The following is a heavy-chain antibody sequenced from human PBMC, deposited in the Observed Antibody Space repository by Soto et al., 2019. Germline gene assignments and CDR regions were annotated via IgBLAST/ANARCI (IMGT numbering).Heavy chain of an antibody. J-gene: IGHJ4*02. Sequence: ASVKVSCKASGYTFTGYYMHWVRQAPGQGLEWMGWINPNSGGTNYAQKFQGWVTMTRDTSISTAYMELSRLRSDDTAVYYCGRDRVDIYSSGWYYFDYWGQGTLVTVSS. CDR1: GYTFTGYY. D-gene: IGHD6-19*01. V-gene: IGHV1-2*04. CDR3: GRDRVDIYSSGWYYFDY. CDR2: INPNSGGT.